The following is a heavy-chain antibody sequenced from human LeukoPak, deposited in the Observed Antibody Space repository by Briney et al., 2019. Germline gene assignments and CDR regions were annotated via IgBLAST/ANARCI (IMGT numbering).Heavy chain of an antibody. CDR3: AKDRSLDSSGYFFS. J-gene: IGHJ5*02. D-gene: IGHD3-22*01. CDR2: VSGSGANT. CDR1: GLTFNRLS. V-gene: IGHV3-23*01. Sequence: GPSLRLARSPSGLTFNRLSMSWVSQAPGKGREWLSVVSGSGANTYYGVSAKDRLASSRDNSKSTLFLQMNSLRGEDTAVYYCAKDRSLDSSGYFFSWGQGTLVIVSS.